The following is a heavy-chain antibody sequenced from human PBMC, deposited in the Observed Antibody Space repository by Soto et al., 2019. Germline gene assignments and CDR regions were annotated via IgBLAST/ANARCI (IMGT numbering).Heavy chain of an antibody. V-gene: IGHV3-30*18. D-gene: IGHD3-22*01. CDR1: GFTFSSYG. J-gene: IGHJ5*02. CDR3: AKDYLESLVITSALDP. CDR2: ISYDGSNN. Sequence: PGGSLRLSCAASGFTFSSYGMHWVRQAPGKGLEWVAVISYDGSNNYYADSVKGRFTISRDNSKNTLYLQMNSLRAEDTAVYYCAKDYLESLVITSALDPWGQGTLVTVSS.